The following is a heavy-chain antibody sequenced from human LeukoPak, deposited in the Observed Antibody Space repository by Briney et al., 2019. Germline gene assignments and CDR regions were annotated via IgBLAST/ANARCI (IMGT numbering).Heavy chain of an antibody. CDR1: GGTFSSYA. D-gene: IGHD2-15*01. V-gene: IGHV1-69*05. J-gene: IGHJ4*02. CDR2: IIPIFGTA. Sequence: SVTVSCQASGGTFSSYALSGVRQAPRQGLEWMGRIIPIFGTANYAQKFQGRVTITTDESTSTAYMELSSLRSEDTAVYYCARDPLDCSGGSCSDYWGQGTLVTVSS. CDR3: ARDPLDCSGGSCSDY.